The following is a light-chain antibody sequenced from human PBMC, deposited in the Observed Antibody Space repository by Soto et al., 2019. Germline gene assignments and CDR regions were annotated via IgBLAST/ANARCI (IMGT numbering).Light chain of an antibody. Sequence: QSVLTQPPSVSGAPGQRVTISCTGSSSNLGADYDVHWYQQLPGTAPKLLIYGNSNRPSGVPDRFSGSKSGTSASLAITGLQAEDEADYYCQSYDSSLSGYVFGTGTKLTVL. CDR2: GNS. V-gene: IGLV1-40*01. CDR1: SSNLGADYD. CDR3: QSYDSSLSGYV. J-gene: IGLJ1*01.